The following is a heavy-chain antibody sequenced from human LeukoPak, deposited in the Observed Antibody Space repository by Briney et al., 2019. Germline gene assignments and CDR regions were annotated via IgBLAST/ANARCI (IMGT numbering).Heavy chain of an antibody. CDR2: INPNSGGT. CDR3: ARDSAYYYDSSGYYGWDACDI. V-gene: IGHV1-2*06. Sequence: ASVKVSCKASGYTFTGYYMHLVRQAPGQGLEWMGRINPNSGGTNYAQKFQGRVTMARDTSISTAYMELSRLRSDDTAVYYCARDSAYYYDSSGYYGWDACDIWGQGTMVTVSS. CDR1: GYTFTGYY. J-gene: IGHJ3*02. D-gene: IGHD3-22*01.